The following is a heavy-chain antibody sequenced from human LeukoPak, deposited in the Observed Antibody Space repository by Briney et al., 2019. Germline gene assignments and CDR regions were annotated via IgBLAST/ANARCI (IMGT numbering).Heavy chain of an antibody. CDR3: ARGTSVVGWVDP. CDR2: IWYDGSTK. V-gene: IGHV3-33*01. D-gene: IGHD5/OR15-5a*01. CDR1: GXTFSSYG. Sequence: GGSLRLSCAASGXTFSSYGMHWVRPAPGKGREGVAVIWYDGSTKYYADSVKGRFTISRDNSKNTLYLQMNSLRAEDPAVYYCARGTSVVGWVDPWGQGTLVTVSS. J-gene: IGHJ5*02.